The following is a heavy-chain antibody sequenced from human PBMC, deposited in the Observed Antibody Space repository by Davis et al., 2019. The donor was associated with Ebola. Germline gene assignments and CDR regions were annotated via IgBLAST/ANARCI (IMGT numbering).Heavy chain of an antibody. CDR2: VNHSGSA. V-gene: IGHV4-34*01. Sequence: SETLSLTCAVYGESFSDYFWNWIRQPPGKGLEWIGEVNHSGSANYNPSLRSRGIISVDMSKNQFSLKLSSVTAADTAVYYCARGGGWGRLLYGMDVWGHGTTVTVSS. J-gene: IGHJ6*02. CDR1: GESFSDYF. D-gene: IGHD1-26*01. CDR3: ARGGGWGRLLYGMDV.